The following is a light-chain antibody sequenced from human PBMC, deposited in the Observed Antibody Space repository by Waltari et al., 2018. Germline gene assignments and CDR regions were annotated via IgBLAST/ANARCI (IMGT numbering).Light chain of an antibody. J-gene: IGKJ1*01. V-gene: IGKV3-15*01. Sequence: ETVLTQFPATLSVSPGDRATLSCRASQHISSYLAWYQHKSGQAPRLLIHAASTRATGIPARFSGSGSGTDFTLTISSLQSEDFAVYYCQQYNHWPRTFGQGTKVDIK. CDR3: QQYNHWPRT. CDR2: AAS. CDR1: QHISSY.